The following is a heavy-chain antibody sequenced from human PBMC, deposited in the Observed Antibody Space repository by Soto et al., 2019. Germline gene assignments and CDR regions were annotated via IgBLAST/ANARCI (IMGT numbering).Heavy chain of an antibody. Sequence: VQLVQSGAEVKKPGSSVKVSCKASGGTFTNYAFSWVRQAPGQGLEWLGGIIPIFGTADYAQKFQGRVTITADESTSTAHRELSSLRADDTAVYYCASWWKEAGIGGNYYYGMDVWGQGTTVTVSS. CDR3: ASWWKEAGIGGNYYYGMDV. D-gene: IGHD1-1*01. CDR1: GGTFTNYA. V-gene: IGHV1-69*13. J-gene: IGHJ6*02. CDR2: IIPIFGTA.